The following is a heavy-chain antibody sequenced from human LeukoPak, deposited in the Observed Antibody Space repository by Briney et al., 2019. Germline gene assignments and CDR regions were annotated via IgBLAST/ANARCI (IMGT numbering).Heavy chain of an antibody. CDR1: GYTFSSYS. V-gene: IGHV1-46*01. CDR2: INPSGGST. CDR3: AREFYYESSAYGFEY. Sequence: ASVKVSCKASGYTFSSYSMHWVRQAPGQGLEWMGIINPSGGSTSYAQKFQGRVTMTRDTSMSTVYMGLSSLRSEDTAVYYCAREFYYESSAYGFEYWGQGTLVTVSS. J-gene: IGHJ4*02. D-gene: IGHD3-22*01.